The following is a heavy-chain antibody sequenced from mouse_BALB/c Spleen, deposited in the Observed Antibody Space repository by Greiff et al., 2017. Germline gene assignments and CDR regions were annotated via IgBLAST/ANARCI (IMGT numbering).Heavy chain of an antibody. CDR2: IDPENGDT. J-gene: IGHJ1*01. Sequence: VQLKESGAELVRSGASVKLSCTASGFNIKDYYMHWVKQRPEQGLEWIGWIDPENGDTEYAPKFQGKATMTADTSSNTAYLQLSSLTSEDTAVYYCNARYGNDGWYFDVWGAGTTVTVSS. D-gene: IGHD2-2*01. CDR1: GFNIKDYY. CDR3: NARYGNDGWYFDV. V-gene: IGHV14-4*02.